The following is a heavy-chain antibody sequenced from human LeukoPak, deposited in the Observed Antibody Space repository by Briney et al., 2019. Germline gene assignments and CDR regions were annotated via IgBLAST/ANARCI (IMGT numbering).Heavy chain of an antibody. CDR1: GFTFSGYA. V-gene: IGHV3-23*01. Sequence: GGSLRLSCAASGFTFSGYAMSWVRQAPGKGLGWVSTISGSGGSTYYADSVKGRFTISRDNSKNTLYLQMNSLRAEDTAVYYCARYLNWFDPWGQGTLVTVSS. CDR3: ARYLNWFDP. D-gene: IGHD2-2*02. J-gene: IGHJ5*02. CDR2: ISGSGGST.